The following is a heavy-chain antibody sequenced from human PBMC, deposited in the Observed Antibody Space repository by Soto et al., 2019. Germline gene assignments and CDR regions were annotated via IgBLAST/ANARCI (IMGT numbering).Heavy chain of an antibody. J-gene: IGHJ6*02. CDR2: IGTAGDT. CDR1: GFTFSSYD. Sequence: GGSLRLSCAASGFTFSSYDMHWVRQATGKGLEWVSAIGTAGDTYYPGSVKGRFTISRENAKNSLYLQMNSLRAGDTAVYYCARVGLGYDSSGYPNLSGMDVWGQGTTVTSP. CDR3: ARVGLGYDSSGYPNLSGMDV. D-gene: IGHD3-22*01. V-gene: IGHV3-13*04.